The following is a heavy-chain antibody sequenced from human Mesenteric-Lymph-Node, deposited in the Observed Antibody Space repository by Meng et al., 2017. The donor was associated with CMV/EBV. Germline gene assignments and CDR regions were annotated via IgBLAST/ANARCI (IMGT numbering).Heavy chain of an antibody. CDR3: ARAPSPYYDSSGYGY. D-gene: IGHD3-22*01. CDR1: GYTFTSFF. V-gene: IGHV1-46*01. J-gene: IGHJ4*02. Sequence: ASVKVSCKASGYTFTSFFMHWVRQAPGQGLEWMGIINPSGGDTNYAQNFQGRVTMTRDTSTSTAYMELRSLRSDDTAVYYCARAPSPYYDSSGYGYWGQGTLVTVSS. CDR2: INPSGGDT.